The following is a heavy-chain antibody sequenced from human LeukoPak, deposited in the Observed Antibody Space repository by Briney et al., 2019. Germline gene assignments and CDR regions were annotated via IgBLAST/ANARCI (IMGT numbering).Heavy chain of an antibody. D-gene: IGHD2-15*01. Sequence: GGSLRLSCAASGFTFSSYAMHWVRQSPGKGLEWVAVISYDGLYKYSADSVQDRFNISRDNSKNTLYLQMNSLRREDTALYYCAKGEVAVVAASPEYWGQGTLVTVS. CDR3: AKGEVAVVAASPEY. CDR2: ISYDGLYK. J-gene: IGHJ4*02. V-gene: IGHV3-30*18. CDR1: GFTFSSYA.